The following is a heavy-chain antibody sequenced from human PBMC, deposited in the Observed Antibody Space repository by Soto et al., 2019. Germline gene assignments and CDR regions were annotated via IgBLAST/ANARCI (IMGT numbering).Heavy chain of an antibody. CDR2: IWYDGSNK. V-gene: IGHV3-33*01. CDR3: ASDPYTSSTSFDY. D-gene: IGHD1-20*01. J-gene: IGHJ4*02. CDR1: GFTFRSYG. Sequence: GGSLRLSCAASGFTFRSYGMHWVRQAPGKGLEWVAVIWYDGSNKYYADSVKGRFTISRDNSKNTLYLQMNSLRAEDTAVYYCASDPYTSSTSFDYWGLGTLVTVSS.